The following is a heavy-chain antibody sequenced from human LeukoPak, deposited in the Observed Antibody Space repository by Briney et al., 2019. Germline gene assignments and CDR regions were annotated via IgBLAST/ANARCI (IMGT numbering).Heavy chain of an antibody. D-gene: IGHD3-3*01. CDR1: GGSISSSNYY. V-gene: IGHV4-61*05. Sequence: SETLSLTCIVSGGSISSSNYYWGWIRQPPGKGLEWIGNFYYSGSTTYNPSLKSRVTISAHTSKNQFFLNLNSVTAADTAVYYCARGASYGFLEWLTAFDIWGQGTVVTIPS. J-gene: IGHJ3*02. CDR3: ARGASYGFLEWLTAFDI. CDR2: FYYSGST.